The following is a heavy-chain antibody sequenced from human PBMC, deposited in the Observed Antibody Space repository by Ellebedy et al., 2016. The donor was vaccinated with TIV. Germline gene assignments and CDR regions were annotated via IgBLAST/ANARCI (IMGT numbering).Heavy chain of an antibody. CDR1: GFSFSNFA. CDR3: AKLDSSGYYYGRFDY. V-gene: IGHV3-23*01. J-gene: IGHJ4*02. Sequence: GGSLRLSCGASGFSFSNFAMTWVRQAPGKGLEWVSSISASDISTDYADSVRGRVTISRDNSRNTLYLQMDSLRADDTAVYYCAKLDSSGYYYGRFDYWGQGTLVTVSS. CDR2: ISASDIST. D-gene: IGHD3-22*01.